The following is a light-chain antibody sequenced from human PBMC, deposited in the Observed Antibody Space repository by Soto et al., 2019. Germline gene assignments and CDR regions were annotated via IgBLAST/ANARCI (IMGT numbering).Light chain of an antibody. CDR1: SSNIGNNY. CDR3: GTWASSLSDGV. Sequence: QSVLTQPPSVSAAPGEKVTISCSGGSSNIGNNYVSWYQQLPGTAPKLLIYDNNKRPSGIPDRFSGSKSGTSATLGITGLQTGDEADYYCGTWASSLSDGVFGTGTKVTVL. V-gene: IGLV1-51*01. J-gene: IGLJ1*01. CDR2: DNN.